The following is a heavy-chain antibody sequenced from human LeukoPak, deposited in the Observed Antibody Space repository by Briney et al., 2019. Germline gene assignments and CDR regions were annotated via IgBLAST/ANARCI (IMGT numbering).Heavy chain of an antibody. CDR1: GFTFSDYA. J-gene: IGHJ4*02. V-gene: IGHV3-23*05. D-gene: IGHD4-11*01. CDR2: FKTKYHQV. Sequence: GGSLRLSCVTSGFTFSDYAMNWVRQAPGKGLEWVSTFKTKYHQVYYAESVRGRFTISTDNSRNTVFLRMNSLRADDTALYYCARSVPDYTRFDYWGQGALVTVSS. CDR3: ARSVPDYTRFDY.